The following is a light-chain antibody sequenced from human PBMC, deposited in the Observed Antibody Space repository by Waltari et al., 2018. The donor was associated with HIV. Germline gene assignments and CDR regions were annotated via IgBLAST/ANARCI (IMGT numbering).Light chain of an antibody. V-gene: IGLV3-21*01. J-gene: IGLJ1*01. CDR2: LDF. Sequence: SYVLTQPPSLSVAPGETATITCGGDNIGRESVHWYQQKPGQAPLLVLYLDFDRPSGIPERFSGSNSGNTATLTITRVESGDEADYFCQVWDSSSDQPVFGAGTKVTVL. CDR1: NIGRES. CDR3: QVWDSSSDQPV.